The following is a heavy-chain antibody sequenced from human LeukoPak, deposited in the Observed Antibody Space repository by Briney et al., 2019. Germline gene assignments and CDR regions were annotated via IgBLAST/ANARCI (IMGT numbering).Heavy chain of an antibody. Sequence: GGSLRLSCAASGFTFNNYAMHWVRQAPGKGLEYVSAISSNGGSTYYTNSVKGRFTISRDNSKNTLYLQMGSLRADDMAVYYCARARDYDILTGYFFYDYWGQGTLVTVSS. D-gene: IGHD3-9*01. CDR1: GFTFNNYA. CDR3: ARARDYDILTGYFFYDY. CDR2: ISSNGGST. J-gene: IGHJ4*02. V-gene: IGHV3-64*01.